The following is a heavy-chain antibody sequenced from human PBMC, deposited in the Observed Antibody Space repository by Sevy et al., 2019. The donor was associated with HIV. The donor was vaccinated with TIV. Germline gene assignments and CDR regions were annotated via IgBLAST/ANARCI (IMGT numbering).Heavy chain of an antibody. Sequence: SETLSLKCSVSGGSVNNDYWTWILQSPGKALEWLGYADYSGRPEYNPSFKSRLTISLDMPKNQLSLQLDYVTAADTAIYYCATSGTNFDPRFDTWGQGTLVIVSS. CDR3: ATSGTNFDPRFDT. J-gene: IGHJ5*02. CDR1: GGSVNNDY. D-gene: IGHD7-27*01. CDR2: ADYSGRP. V-gene: IGHV4-59*02.